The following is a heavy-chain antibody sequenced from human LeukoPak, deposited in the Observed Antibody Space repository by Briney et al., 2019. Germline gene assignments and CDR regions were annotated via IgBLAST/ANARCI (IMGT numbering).Heavy chain of an antibody. J-gene: IGHJ4*02. CDR2: SSLFSTHT. Sequence: ASVTVSCKASGFTFRSYGIDWVRQAPGQGLEWLGSSSLFSTHTNSGQNLQGRVTVTTDTTTSTSYMELRSLRSDDTAVYYCGRRHFSDHDDYWGQGTLVTVSS. CDR3: GRRHFSDHDDY. V-gene: IGHV1-18*01. D-gene: IGHD2-15*01. CDR1: GFTFRSYG.